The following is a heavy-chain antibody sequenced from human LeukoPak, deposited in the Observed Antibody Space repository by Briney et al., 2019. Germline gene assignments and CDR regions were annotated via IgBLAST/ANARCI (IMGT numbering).Heavy chain of an antibody. CDR2: IYTSGTT. J-gene: IGHJ4*02. V-gene: IGHV4-59*10. CDR1: GGSFSGYY. CDR3: ARMFEY. Sequence: SETLSLTCAVYGGSFSGYYWTWIRQPAGKGLEWIGHIYTSGTTNYNPSLKSRVTILLDTSKNQFSLNLNSVTAADTAIYYCARMFEYWGQGTLVTVSS.